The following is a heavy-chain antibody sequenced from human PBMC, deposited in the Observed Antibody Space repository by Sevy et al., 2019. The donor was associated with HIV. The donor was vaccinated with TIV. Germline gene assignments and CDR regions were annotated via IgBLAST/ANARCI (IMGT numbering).Heavy chain of an antibody. CDR2: MNPNSGNT. Sequence: ASVKVSCKASGYTFTSYDINWVRQATGQGLEWMGWMNPNSGNTGYPQKFQGRVTMTRNTSISTAYMELSSLRSEDTAVYYCASGDTAVAPFDYWGQGTLVTVSS. V-gene: IGHV1-8*01. D-gene: IGHD5-18*01. CDR1: GYTFTSYD. CDR3: ASGDTAVAPFDY. J-gene: IGHJ4*02.